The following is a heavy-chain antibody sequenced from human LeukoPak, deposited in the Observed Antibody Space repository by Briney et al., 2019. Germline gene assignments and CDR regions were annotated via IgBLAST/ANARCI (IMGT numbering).Heavy chain of an antibody. D-gene: IGHD4-17*01. V-gene: IGHV1-46*01. J-gene: IGHJ4*02. CDR2: INPSGGST. CDR1: GYTFTSYY. CDR3: ARDPVTTKYFDY. Sequence: ASVKVSCKASGYTFTSYYMHWVRQAPGQGLEWMGIINPSGGSTRYAKKFQGRVTMTRDTSTSTVYMELSSLRSEDTGVYYCARDPVTTKYFDYWGQGTLVTVSS.